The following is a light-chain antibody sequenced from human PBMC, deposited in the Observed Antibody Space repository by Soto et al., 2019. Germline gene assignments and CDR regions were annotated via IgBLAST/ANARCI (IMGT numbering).Light chain of an antibody. CDR2: DAS. CDR1: QSVSSNY. V-gene: IGKV3-20*01. Sequence: ELVLTQSPGTLSLSPGERATLSCRASQSVSSNYLAWYQQKPGQAPSLLIYDASSRATGIPDSFSGSGSGTDFTHTISRLVPIDLRMYYCQQYGSSAPITFGQGTRL. J-gene: IGKJ5*01. CDR3: QQYGSSAPIT.